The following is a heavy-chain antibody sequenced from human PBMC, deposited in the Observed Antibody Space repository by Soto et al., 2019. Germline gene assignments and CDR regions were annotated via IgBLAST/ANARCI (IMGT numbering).Heavy chain of an antibody. D-gene: IGHD3-22*01. CDR1: GFTFSSYA. CDR2: ISYDGSNK. Sequence: QVQLVESGGGVVQPGRSLRLSCAASGFTFSSYAMHWVSQAPGKGLEWVAVISYDGSNKYYADSVKGRFTISIDNSKNTLYLQMNSLRAEETAVYYCATLYDSSGYYWLVYWGQGTLVTVSS. V-gene: IGHV3-30-3*01. CDR3: ATLYDSSGYYWLVY. J-gene: IGHJ4*02.